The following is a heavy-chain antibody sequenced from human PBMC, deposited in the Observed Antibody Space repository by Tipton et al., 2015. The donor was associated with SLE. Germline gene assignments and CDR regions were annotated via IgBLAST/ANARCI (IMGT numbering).Heavy chain of an antibody. CDR2: IRSNTFGGTT. V-gene: IGHV3-49*04. D-gene: IGHD2-15*01. Sequence: SLRLSCAASGFSFSTSAMTWVRQAPGKGLEWLSFIRSNTFGGTTQYAASVKGRFTISRDDSKSTAYLQMNSLKTEDTAVYYCARKGYGGTGGLDVWGQGTTVTVSS. CDR3: ARKGYGGTGGLDV. CDR1: GFSFSTSA. J-gene: IGHJ6*02.